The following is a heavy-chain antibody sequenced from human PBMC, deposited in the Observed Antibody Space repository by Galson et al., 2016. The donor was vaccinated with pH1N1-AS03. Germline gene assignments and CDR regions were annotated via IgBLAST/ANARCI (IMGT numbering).Heavy chain of an antibody. J-gene: IGHJ1*01. CDR3: ARGVGMATISGVYFQY. CDR1: GYTFSTYS. V-gene: IGHV1-46*01. CDR2: IDPSGGST. Sequence: SVKVSCKASGYTFSTYSLHWVRQAPGQGLEWMGKIDPSGGSTTYAQKFQGRVTMTRDTSTSTVYMDLSSLKSEETAVYYCARGVGMATISGVYFQYWGQGTQVIVSS. D-gene: IGHD5-24*01.